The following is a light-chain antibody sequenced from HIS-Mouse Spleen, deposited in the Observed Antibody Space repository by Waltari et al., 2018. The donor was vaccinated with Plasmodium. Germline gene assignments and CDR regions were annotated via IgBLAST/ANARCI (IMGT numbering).Light chain of an antibody. Sequence: AIRMTQSPSSFSASTGDRVTVTCRASQGISSYLAWYQQKPGKAPKLLIYAASTLQSGVPSRFSGSGAGTDFTLTISCLQSEDFATYYCRQYYSYPFTFGPGTKVKIK. V-gene: IGKV1-8*01. CDR3: RQYYSYPFT. CDR2: AAS. J-gene: IGKJ3*01. CDR1: QGISSY.